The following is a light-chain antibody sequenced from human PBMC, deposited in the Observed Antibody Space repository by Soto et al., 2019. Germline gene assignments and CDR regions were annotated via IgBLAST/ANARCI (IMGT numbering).Light chain of an antibody. CDR3: SSYAGTL. CDR2: EVS. Sequence: QSALTQPPSASGSPGQSVTISCTGTSSDVGGYNYVSWYQQHPGKAPKLMIYEVSKRPSGVPDRFSGSKSGNTASLTVSGLQAEDEADYYCSSYAGTLIGGGTKLTVL. J-gene: IGLJ2*01. CDR1: SSDVGGYNY. V-gene: IGLV2-8*01.